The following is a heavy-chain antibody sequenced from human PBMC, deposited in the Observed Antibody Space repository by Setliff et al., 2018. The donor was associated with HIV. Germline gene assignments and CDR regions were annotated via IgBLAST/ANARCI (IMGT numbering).Heavy chain of an antibody. Sequence: PSETLSLPCTVSGASISSGNYYWSWIRQPAGKGLEWIGRIYTSGSTNYNPSLKSRVTISLDTSKNQFSLKLSFLTAADTAVYYCARDQADVYNYLLSGAFDFWGQGAMVT. CDR2: IYTSGST. D-gene: IGHD3-10*01. V-gene: IGHV4-61*02. CDR1: GASISSGNYY. CDR3: ARDQADVYNYLLSGAFDF. J-gene: IGHJ3*01.